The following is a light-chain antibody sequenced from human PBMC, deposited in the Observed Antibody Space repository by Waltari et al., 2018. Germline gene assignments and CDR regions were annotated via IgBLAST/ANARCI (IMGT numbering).Light chain of an antibody. CDR1: QSVSSN. V-gene: IGKV3D-15*03. J-gene: IGKJ4*01. CDR3: QQYNNWPPLT. CDR2: GAS. Sequence: EIVMTQSPATLSVSPGERATLPCRASQSVSSNLAWYQQKPGQAPSLLIYGASIRATGIPARFSGSGSGTEFTLTISILQSEDFAVYYCQQYNNWPPLTFGGGTKVEIK.